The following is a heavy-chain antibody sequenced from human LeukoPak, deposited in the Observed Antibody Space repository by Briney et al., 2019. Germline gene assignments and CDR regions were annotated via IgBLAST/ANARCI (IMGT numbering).Heavy chain of an antibody. D-gene: IGHD2-2*02. Sequence: SETLSLTCAVYGGSFSGYYWSWIRQPPRTGLEWIGEINHSGSTNYNPSLKSRVTISVDTYKNQFSLKLSSVTAADTAVYYCARGQYRLSYFDYWGQGTLVTVSS. CDR2: INHSGST. V-gene: IGHV4-34*01. J-gene: IGHJ4*02. CDR1: GGSFSGYY. CDR3: ARGQYRLSYFDY.